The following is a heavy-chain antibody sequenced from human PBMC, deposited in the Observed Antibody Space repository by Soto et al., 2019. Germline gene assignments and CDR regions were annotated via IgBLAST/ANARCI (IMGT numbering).Heavy chain of an antibody. CDR2: IYYSGRT. V-gene: IGHV4-39*01. J-gene: IGHJ6*02. CDR1: GGAIGSSSCY. CDR3: ARLVGTYSYAPTGYYQYYYGMDV. D-gene: IGHD5-18*01. Sequence: TRSLTCSVWGGAIGSSSCYWGWIRQPKGKGLEWIGSIYYSGRTYNNPSLKSRVTISVDTSTNQFSLKLSSVTAADTAVYYCARLVGTYSYAPTGYYQYYYGMDVWGQGATVT.